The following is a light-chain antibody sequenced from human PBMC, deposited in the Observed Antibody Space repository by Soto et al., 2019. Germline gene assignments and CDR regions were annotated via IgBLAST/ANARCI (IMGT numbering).Light chain of an antibody. V-gene: IGLV6-57*03. J-gene: IGLJ2*01. Sequence: NFMLTQPHSVSESPGKTVTISCTRSSGSIVSNYVQWYQQRPGSAPTTVIYEDNQRPSGVPDRFSGSIDSSSNSASLTISGLKTEDEADYYCQSYDSSNHEVVFGGGTKLTVL. CDR1: SGSIVSNY. CDR3: QSYDSSNHEVV. CDR2: EDN.